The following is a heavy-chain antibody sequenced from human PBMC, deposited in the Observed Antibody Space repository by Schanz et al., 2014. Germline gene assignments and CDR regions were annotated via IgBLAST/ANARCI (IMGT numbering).Heavy chain of an antibody. V-gene: IGHV3-23*01. D-gene: IGHD3-22*01. CDR3: AKDPSHGDYDYYFDY. J-gene: IGHJ4*02. CDR1: GFTFSDYY. Sequence: GGSLRLSCAASGFTFSDYYMSWIRQAPGKGLEWVSAISGSGGSTYYADSVKGRFTISRDNSKNTLYLQMNSLRAEDTAVYYCAKDPSHGDYDYYFDYWGQGTLVTVSS. CDR2: ISGSGGST.